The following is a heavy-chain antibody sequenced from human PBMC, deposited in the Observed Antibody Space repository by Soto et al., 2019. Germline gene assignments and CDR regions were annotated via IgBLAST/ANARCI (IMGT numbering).Heavy chain of an antibody. Sequence: QVQLQESGPGLVKPSETLSLTCNVSGDSMSKYYWSWVRQPAGKGLEWIGRIWTSGSTNYNPSLKSRVTMSIDTSNKHFSLDLKSVTAADTAVYYCARTVGAAYYSDFWGQGVLVTVSS. J-gene: IGHJ4*02. CDR3: ARTVGAAYYSDF. D-gene: IGHD3-16*01. V-gene: IGHV4-4*07. CDR2: IWTSGST. CDR1: GDSMSKYY.